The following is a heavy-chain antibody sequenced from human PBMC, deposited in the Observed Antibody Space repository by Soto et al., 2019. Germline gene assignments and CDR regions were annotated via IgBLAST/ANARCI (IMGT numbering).Heavy chain of an antibody. V-gene: IGHV4-30-2*01. J-gene: IGHJ3*02. D-gene: IGHD3-22*01. CDR2: IYHSGST. Sequence: SETLSLTCAVSGGSISSGGYSWSWIRQPPGKGLEWIGYIYHSGSTYYNPSLKSRVTISVDRSKNQFSLKLSSVTAADTAVYYCARGGYYSDDAFDIWGQGTMVTVSS. CDR1: GGSISSGGYS. CDR3: ARGGYYSDDAFDI.